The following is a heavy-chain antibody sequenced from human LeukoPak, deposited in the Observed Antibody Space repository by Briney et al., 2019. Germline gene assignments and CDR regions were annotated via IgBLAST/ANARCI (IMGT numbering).Heavy chain of an antibody. D-gene: IGHD5-18*01. CDR1: LFYFTASR. J-gene: IGHJ4*02. V-gene: IGHV5-51*01. Sequence: KFGESLQISGKYSLFYFTASRIAWVRQMPGEGVWGLGNIYPGGSNGRYSPSFQGQVTMSADKSITTVYLQWSSLKASDTAMYYCARHFHSAWFGFWGQGSMVTVSS. CDR3: ARHFHSAWFGF. CDR2: IYPGGSNG.